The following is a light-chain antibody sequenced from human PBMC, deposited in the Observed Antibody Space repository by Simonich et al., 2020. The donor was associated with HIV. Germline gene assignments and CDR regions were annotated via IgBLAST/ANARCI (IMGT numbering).Light chain of an antibody. CDR3: QQRSNWPLT. J-gene: IGKJ4*01. Sequence: EIVLTQSPATLSLSPGERATLSCRASQSVTSNLFWYQQKPGQAPRILIYGASTRATDIPARFSGSGSGTEFTLTISSLQSEDFAVYYCQQRSNWPLTFGGGTKVEIK. CDR1: QSVTSN. V-gene: IGKV3-15*01. CDR2: GAS.